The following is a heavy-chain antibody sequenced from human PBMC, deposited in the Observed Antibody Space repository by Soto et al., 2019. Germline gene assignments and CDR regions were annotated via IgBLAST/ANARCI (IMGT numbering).Heavy chain of an antibody. D-gene: IGHD2-8*01. CDR2: IKSKTDGGTT. CDR3: ARDGSVNGGYYYYGMDV. J-gene: IGHJ6*02. CDR1: GFAFNNGW. Sequence: KPXESLRLSCAASGFAFNNGWMSGVRQAPGKGLEWVARIKSKTDGGTTDYAAPVKGRFIISRDDSKNSLYLQMNSLRAEDTAVYYCARDGSVNGGYYYYGMDVWGQGTTVTVS. V-gene: IGHV3-15*01.